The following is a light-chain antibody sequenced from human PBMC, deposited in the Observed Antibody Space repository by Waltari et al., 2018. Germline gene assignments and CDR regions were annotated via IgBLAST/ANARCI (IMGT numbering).Light chain of an antibody. J-gene: IGKJ1*01. CDR2: KAS. Sequence: DIQMTQSPSTLSASVGDRVTITSRASQSISSWLAWYQQTPGKAPKLLIYKASSLESGVPSRFSGSGSGTEFTLTISSLQPDDFATYYCQQYNSYSTWTFGQGTKVEIK. V-gene: IGKV1-5*03. CDR1: QSISSW. CDR3: QQYNSYSTWT.